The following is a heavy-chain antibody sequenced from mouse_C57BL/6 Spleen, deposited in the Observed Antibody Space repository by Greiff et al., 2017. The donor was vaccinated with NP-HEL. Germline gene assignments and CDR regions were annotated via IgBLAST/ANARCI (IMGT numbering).Heavy chain of an antibody. CDR3: TRGGYYGYDFDY. CDR1: GYTFTDYE. CDR2: IDPETGGT. J-gene: IGHJ2*01. Sequence: QVQLKQSGAELVRPGASVTLSCKASGYTFTDYEMHWVKQTPVHGLEWIGAIDPETGGTAYNQKFKGKAILTADKSSSTAYMELRSLTSEDSAVYYCTRGGYYGYDFDYWGQGTTLTVSS. D-gene: IGHD2-2*01. V-gene: IGHV1-15*01.